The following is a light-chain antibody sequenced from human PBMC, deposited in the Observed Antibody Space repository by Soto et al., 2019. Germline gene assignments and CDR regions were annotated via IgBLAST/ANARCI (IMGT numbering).Light chain of an antibody. V-gene: IGKV1-5*03. CDR3: QHYNSYTRT. CDR2: KAA. CDR1: DNIVHW. Sequence: DIQMTQSPSTLSASARDRVAITCRASDNIVHWVAWYQQKPGKAPKPMIYKAANLEDEVQSRFTGSGSGTDFTLTITRLQPDDFATYYCQHYNSYTRTFGQGTKVDIK. J-gene: IGKJ1*01.